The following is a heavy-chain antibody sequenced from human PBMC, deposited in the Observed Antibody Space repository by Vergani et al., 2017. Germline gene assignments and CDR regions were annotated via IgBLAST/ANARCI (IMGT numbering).Heavy chain of an antibody. CDR2: ISAYNGNT. J-gene: IGHJ4*02. D-gene: IGHD6-19*01. Sequence: QVQLVQSGAEVKKPGASVKVSCKASGYTFTSYGISWVRQATGQGLEWMGWISAYNGNTNYAQKLQGRVTMTTDTSTGTAYMELRSLRSDDTAVYYCARDRAVGKQGWYTSGYWGQGTLVTVSS. V-gene: IGHV1-18*01. CDR1: GYTFTSYG. CDR3: ARDRAVGKQGWYTSGY.